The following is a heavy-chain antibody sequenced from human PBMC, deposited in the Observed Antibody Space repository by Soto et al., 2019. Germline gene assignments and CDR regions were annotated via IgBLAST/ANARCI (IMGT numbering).Heavy chain of an antibody. Sequence: SETLSLTCTVSGGSISSDDYHWSWIRQAPGRGLEWIGYIHSSGSIYYNPSLEGRATMSIDTARNQFSLKVSSVTVADTAVYYCARDLDGLHDDNSGPYPRPGWGQGTLVTVS. V-gene: IGHV4-30-4*01. CDR2: IHSSGSI. CDR1: GGSISSDDYH. J-gene: IGHJ1*01. D-gene: IGHD3-22*01. CDR3: ARDLDGLHDDNSGPYPRPG.